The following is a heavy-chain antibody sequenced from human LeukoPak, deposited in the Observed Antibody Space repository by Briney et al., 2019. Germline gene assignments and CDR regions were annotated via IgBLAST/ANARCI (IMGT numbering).Heavy chain of an antibody. CDR1: GFTFSSYS. CDR3: AKGGITIFGVVRDYFDY. CDR2: ISYDGSNK. V-gene: IGHV3-30*18. D-gene: IGHD3-3*01. J-gene: IGHJ4*02. Sequence: TGGSLRLSCAASGFTFSSYSMNWVRQAPGKGLEWVAVISYDGSNKYYADSVKGRFTISRDNSKNTLYLQMNSLRAEDTAVYYCAKGGITIFGVVRDYFDYWGQGTLVTVSS.